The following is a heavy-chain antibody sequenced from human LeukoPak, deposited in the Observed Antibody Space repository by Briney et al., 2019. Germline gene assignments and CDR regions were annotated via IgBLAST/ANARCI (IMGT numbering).Heavy chain of an antibody. D-gene: IGHD1-26*01. Sequence: GGSLRLSCATSGFTFSTYAMSWVRQAPGKGLEWVSAISDSGGSTYYAESVKGRFTVSGDNSKNTLYMQMSTLRAEDTAVYYCAKAHVQWELLGGVGYWGQGTLVTVSS. CDR1: GFTFSTYA. V-gene: IGHV3-23*01. CDR3: AKAHVQWELLGGVGY. J-gene: IGHJ4*02. CDR2: ISDSGGST.